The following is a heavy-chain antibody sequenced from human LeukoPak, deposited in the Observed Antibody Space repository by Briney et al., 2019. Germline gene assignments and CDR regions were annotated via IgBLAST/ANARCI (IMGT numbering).Heavy chain of an antibody. D-gene: IGHD3-22*01. J-gene: IGHJ4*02. CDR1: GFTFSTYA. V-gene: IGHV3-23*01. CDR3: AKDRTTMTNYFDY. CDR2: ISGSGDNT. Sequence: GGSLRLSCAASGFTFSTYAMSWVRQAPGKGLEWVSAISGSGDNTFYADSVKGRLTISRDNSRNTLYLHMNSLRADDTAIYYCAKDRTTMTNYFDYWGQGTLVTVSS.